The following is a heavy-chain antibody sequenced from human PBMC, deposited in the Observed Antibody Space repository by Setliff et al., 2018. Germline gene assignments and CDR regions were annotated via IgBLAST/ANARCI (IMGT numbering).Heavy chain of an antibody. Sequence: GGSLRLSCAASGFTFSSYAMTWVRQAPGKRLECVSSISGSGGTTYYADSVRGRFTISRDNSKNTLYLQMNSLRVEDTALYYCARVSVPWSFDLWGRGTLVTVSS. CDR3: ARVSVPWSFDL. CDR1: GFTFSSYA. CDR2: ISGSGGTT. V-gene: IGHV3-23*01. J-gene: IGHJ2*01.